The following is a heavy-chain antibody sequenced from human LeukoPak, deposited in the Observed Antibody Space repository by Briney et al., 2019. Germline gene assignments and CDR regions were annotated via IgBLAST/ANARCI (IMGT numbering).Heavy chain of an antibody. CDR1: GGAVSSEY. CDR2: VHYSGST. Sequence: ASETLSLTCTVSGGAVSSEYWGWLRQPPGKGLEWIGYVHYSGSTSYNPSLKSRVTISIGTSKTQFSLKVSSVTATDTAVYYCARASGFSIDNWGQGTLVTVSS. CDR3: ARASGFSIDN. J-gene: IGHJ4*02. D-gene: IGHD1-26*01. V-gene: IGHV4-59*02.